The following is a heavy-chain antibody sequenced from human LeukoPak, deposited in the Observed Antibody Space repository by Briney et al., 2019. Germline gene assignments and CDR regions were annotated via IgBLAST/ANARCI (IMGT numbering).Heavy chain of an antibody. V-gene: IGHV3-30*04. J-gene: IGHJ4*02. CDR1: GFIFSDHA. CDR3: ARQMTSTRLFDS. Sequence: PGGSLRLSCVASGFIFSDHAFHWVRQSPDKGLEWVALIGSDGTKKYYADSVQGRFTVPRENSKNTLFLQMNTVRAGDTAVYFCARQMTSTRLFDSWGQGTLVTVSS. D-gene: IGHD5/OR15-5a*01. CDR2: IGSDGTKK.